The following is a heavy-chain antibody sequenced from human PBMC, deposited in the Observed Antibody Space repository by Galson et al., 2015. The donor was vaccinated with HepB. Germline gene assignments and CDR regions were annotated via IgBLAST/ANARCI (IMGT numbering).Heavy chain of an antibody. CDR2: IRYDGSNK. V-gene: IGHV3-33*08. CDR3: ARDSARGPFSGYEDY. CDR1: GFTFSSYG. D-gene: IGHD5-12*01. J-gene: IGHJ4*02. Sequence: SLRLSCAASGFTFSSYGMHWVRQAPGKGLEWVAVIRYDGSNKYYADSVKGRFTISRDNSKNTLYLQMNSLRAEDTAVYYCARDSARGPFSGYEDYWGQGTLVTVSS.